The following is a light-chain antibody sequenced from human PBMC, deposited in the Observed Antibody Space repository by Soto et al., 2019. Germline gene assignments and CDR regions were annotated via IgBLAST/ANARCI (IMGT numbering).Light chain of an antibody. J-gene: IGLJ2*01. V-gene: IGLV1-47*01. CDR2: RDD. CDR3: AAWDDSLRAPV. Sequence: QSVLTQPPSASATPGQRITISCFGSSSNIGSNYGYWYQQLPGTAPKLLISRDDERPSGVPDRFSGSKSGTSASLAISGVRSEDEADYFCAAWDDSLRAPVFGGGTKLPS. CDR1: SSNIGSNY.